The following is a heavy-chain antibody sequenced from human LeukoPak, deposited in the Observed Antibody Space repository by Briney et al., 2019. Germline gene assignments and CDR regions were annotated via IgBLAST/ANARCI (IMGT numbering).Heavy chain of an antibody. CDR1: GESFSGYY. Sequence: PSETLSLTCAVYGESFSGYYWSWIRQPPGKGLEWLGEINHSGSTNYNPSLKSRVTISVDTSKNQFSLKLSSVTAADTAVYYCARDKKDYYYYHGMDVWGKGTTVTVSS. CDR3: ARDKKDYYYYHGMDV. CDR2: INHSGST. J-gene: IGHJ6*04. V-gene: IGHV4-34*01.